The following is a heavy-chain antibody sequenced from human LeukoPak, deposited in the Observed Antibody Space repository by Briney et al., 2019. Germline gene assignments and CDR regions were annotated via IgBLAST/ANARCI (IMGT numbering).Heavy chain of an antibody. V-gene: IGHV3-48*03. CDR1: GFTFSSYE. CDR3: ARSSGWYLEYWYFDL. D-gene: IGHD6-19*01. CDR2: ISSSGSTI. J-gene: IGHJ2*01. Sequence: SGGSLRLSCAASGFTFSSYEMNWVRQAPGKGLEWVSYISSSGSTIYYADSVKGRFTISRDNAKNSLYPQMNSLRAEDTAVYYCARSSGWYLEYWYFDLWGRGTLVTVSS.